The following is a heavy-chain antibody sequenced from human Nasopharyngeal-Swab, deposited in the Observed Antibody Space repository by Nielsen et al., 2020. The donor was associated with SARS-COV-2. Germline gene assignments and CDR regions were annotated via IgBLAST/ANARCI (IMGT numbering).Heavy chain of an antibody. CDR3: VRSSSWYYFDY. D-gene: IGHD6-13*01. V-gene: IGHV4-39*01. J-gene: IGHJ4*02. Sequence: SETLSLTCTVSGASIAYSTFYWGWIRQPPGKGLEWIGNIYYNGNTYQNPSLTRRLPISFAKSKNQFSLQLSSVTAADTAVYYCVRSSSWYYFDYWAQGTQVTVSS. CDR2: IYYNGNT. CDR1: GASIAYSTFY.